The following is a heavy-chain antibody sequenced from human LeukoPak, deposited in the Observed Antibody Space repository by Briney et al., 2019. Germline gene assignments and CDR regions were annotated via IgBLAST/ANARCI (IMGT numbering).Heavy chain of an antibody. CDR2: IHVGNGNT. Sequence: ASVKVSCKASGYTFTSYALHWVRQAPGQSLEWMGWIHVGNGNTNYSQTFQGRISISRDTFASTAYMELSTLRSEDTAVYYCARGEAKVDIVVVIAGGRNYYGMDVWGQGTTVTVSS. CDR3: ARGEAKVDIVVVIAGGRNYYGMDV. V-gene: IGHV1-3*01. J-gene: IGHJ6*02. CDR1: GYTFTSYA. D-gene: IGHD2-15*01.